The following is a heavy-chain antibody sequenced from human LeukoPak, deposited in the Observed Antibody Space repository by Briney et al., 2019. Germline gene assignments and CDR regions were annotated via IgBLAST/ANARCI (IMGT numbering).Heavy chain of an antibody. Sequence: GGSLRLSCAASGFTVGSNYMSWVRQAPGKGLEWVSITYSGGSTYYADSVKGRFTISRDNFKNTLYLEMNSLRAEDTAVYYCARVRSGEDFDYWGQGTLVTASS. CDR2: TYSGGST. D-gene: IGHD3-10*01. CDR1: GFTVGSNY. J-gene: IGHJ4*02. V-gene: IGHV3-53*01. CDR3: ARVRSGEDFDY.